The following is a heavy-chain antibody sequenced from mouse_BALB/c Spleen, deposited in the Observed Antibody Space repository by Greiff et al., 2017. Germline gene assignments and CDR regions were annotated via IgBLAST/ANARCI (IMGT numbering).Heavy chain of an antibody. D-gene: IGHD1-1*01. CDR3: TRDYYGSSNWYFDV. Sequence: EVQVVESGGGLVKPGGSLKLSCAASGFTFSSYTMSWVRQTPEKRLEWVATISSGGSYTYYPDSVKGRFTISRDNAKNTLYLQMSSLKSEDTAMYYCTRDYYGSSNWYFDVWGAGTTVTVSS. CDR2: ISSGGSYT. V-gene: IGHV5-6-4*01. J-gene: IGHJ1*01. CDR1: GFTFSSYT.